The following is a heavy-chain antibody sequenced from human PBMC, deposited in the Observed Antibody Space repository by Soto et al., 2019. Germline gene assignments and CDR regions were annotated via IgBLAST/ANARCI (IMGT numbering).Heavy chain of an antibody. CDR2: ISYDGSNK. CDR1: VFSFNSHG. Sequence: PGGSLRLSCVASVFSFNSHGMHWVRQAPGKGLEWVAVISYDGSNKYYADSVKGRFAISRDNSKNTLYLQMNSLRADDTAVYYCAKDPYYDILTGYPDYWGQGTLVTVSS. V-gene: IGHV3-30*18. CDR3: AKDPYYDILTGYPDY. J-gene: IGHJ4*02. D-gene: IGHD3-9*01.